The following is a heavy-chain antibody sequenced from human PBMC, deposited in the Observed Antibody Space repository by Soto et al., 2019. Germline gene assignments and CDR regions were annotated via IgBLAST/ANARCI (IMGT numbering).Heavy chain of an antibody. CDR2: ISGSGGST. D-gene: IGHD6-19*01. J-gene: IGHJ3*02. CDR3: AKDGASSGWYYDAFDI. Sequence: EVQLLESGGGLVQPGGSLRLSCAASGFTFSSYAMSWVRQAPGKGLEWVSAISGSGGSTYYADSVKGRFTISRDNSKNTLYLQMNSLRAEDTAVYYFAKDGASSGWYYDAFDIWGQGTMVTVSS. CDR1: GFTFSSYA. V-gene: IGHV3-23*01.